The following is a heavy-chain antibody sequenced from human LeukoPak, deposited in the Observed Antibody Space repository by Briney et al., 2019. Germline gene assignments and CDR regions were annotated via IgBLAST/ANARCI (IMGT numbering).Heavy chain of an antibody. Sequence: ASVKVSCKASGYTFTSYDINWVRQATGQGLEWMGGVIPIFDITKYTQKFQGRVTITADKSTSTAYMELSSLRSEDTAVYYCAANRIAPYSSGWYDFDYWGQGTLVTVSS. V-gene: IGHV1-69*10. CDR2: VIPIFDIT. J-gene: IGHJ4*02. CDR1: GYTFTSYD. D-gene: IGHD6-19*01. CDR3: AANRIAPYSSGWYDFDY.